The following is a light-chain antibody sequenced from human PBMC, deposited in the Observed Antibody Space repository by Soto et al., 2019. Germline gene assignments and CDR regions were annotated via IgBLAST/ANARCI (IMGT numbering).Light chain of an antibody. CDR2: GAS. J-gene: IGKJ1*01. V-gene: IGKV3-15*01. Sequence: EIVMTQSPATLSVSPGEGATLSCRASQSVSTNLAWYQQKPGQAPRLLITGASTRATGIPARFSGSGSGTEFTLTISGLQSEDFAVYYCQQYNYWPPLTFGQGTKVDIK. CDR3: QQYNYWPPLT. CDR1: QSVSTN.